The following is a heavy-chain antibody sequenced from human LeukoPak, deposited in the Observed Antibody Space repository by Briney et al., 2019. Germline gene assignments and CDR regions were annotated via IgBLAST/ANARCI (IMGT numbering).Heavy chain of an antibody. V-gene: IGHV4-4*02. CDR1: GASVSTSNW. CDR3: ARGLYGSDSY. CDR2: IHHSGST. Sequence: PSETLSLTCAVSGASVSTSNWWIWVRQPPGKGLEWIGEIHHSGSTNYNPSPKSRVTLSVDTSKNQISLRLSSVTAAATAVYYCARGLYGSDSYWGQGNLVTVSS. J-gene: IGHJ4*02. D-gene: IGHD2-21*02.